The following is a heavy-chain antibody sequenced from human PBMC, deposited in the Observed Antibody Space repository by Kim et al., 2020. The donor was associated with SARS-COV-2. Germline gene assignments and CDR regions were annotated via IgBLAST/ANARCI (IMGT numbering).Heavy chain of an antibody. CDR2: VYNSGSF. J-gene: IGHJ4*02. CDR1: GGSVRSGY. CDR3: GSGPPLTY. D-gene: IGHD3-16*01. Sequence: SETLSLTCIVSGGSVRSGYWSWIRQSPEKGLEWIGYVYNSGSFNYSPSLRSRVTISVDTSKNQFSLHLSSVTAADTAVYFCGSGPPLTYCGPGIQVTVSS. V-gene: IGHV4-59*02.